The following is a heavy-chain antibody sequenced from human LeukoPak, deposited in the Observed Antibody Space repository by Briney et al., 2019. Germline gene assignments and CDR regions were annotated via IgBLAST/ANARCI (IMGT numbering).Heavy chain of an antibody. CDR3: ARNNYCSGGTCYSGISIPFDY. D-gene: IGHD2-15*01. Sequence: PGGSLRLSCAASGFKFSSYWMSWVRQAPGKGLEWVANIKQDGSEKYYVDSVKGRFTISRDNAKKSLFLQMNSLRAEDTAVFYCARNNYCSGGTCYSGISIPFDYWGQGTLVTVSS. J-gene: IGHJ4*02. CDR1: GFKFSSYW. CDR2: IKQDGSEK. V-gene: IGHV3-7*02.